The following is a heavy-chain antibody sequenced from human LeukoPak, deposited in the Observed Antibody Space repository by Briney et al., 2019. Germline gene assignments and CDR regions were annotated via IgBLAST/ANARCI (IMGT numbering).Heavy chain of an antibody. J-gene: IGHJ4*02. CDR1: GGTFSSYA. V-gene: IGHV1-69*04. CDR3: ARDSSSGWYSDY. Sequence: SVKVSCKASGGTFSSYAISWVRQAPGQGLEWMGRIIPIIGITNYAQKFQGRVTITADKSTSTAYMELSSLISDDTAVFYCARDSSSGWYSDYWGQGTLVTVSS. D-gene: IGHD6-19*01. CDR2: IIPIIGIT.